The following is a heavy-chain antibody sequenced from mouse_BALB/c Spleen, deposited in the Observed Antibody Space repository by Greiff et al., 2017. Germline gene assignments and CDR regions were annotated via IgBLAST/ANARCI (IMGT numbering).Heavy chain of an antibody. D-gene: IGHD2-14*01. CDR3: ARSVENMGYDRSMDY. CDR1: GYSITSDYA. J-gene: IGHJ4*01. CDR2: ISYSGST. V-gene: IGHV3-2*02. Sequence: EVQLQQSGPGLVKPSQSLSLTCTVTGYSITSDYAWNWIRQFPGNKLEWMGYISYSGSTSYNPSLKSRISITRDTSKNQFFLQLNSVTTEDTATYYCARSVENMGYDRSMDYWGQGTSVTVSS.